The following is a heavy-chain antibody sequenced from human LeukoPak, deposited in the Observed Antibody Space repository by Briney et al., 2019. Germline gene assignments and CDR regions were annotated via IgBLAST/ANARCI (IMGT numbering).Heavy chain of an antibody. D-gene: IGHD1-20*01. J-gene: IGHJ4*02. CDR3: ARHWSVNWNPSHIDY. V-gene: IGHV4-39*01. Sequence: PSETLSLTCTVSGGSISSSSYYWGWIRQPPGKGLEWIGSIYYSGSTNYNPSLKSRVTISVDTSKNQFSLKLSSVTAADTAVYYCARHWSVNWNPSHIDYWGQGTLVTVSS. CDR2: IYYSGST. CDR1: GGSISSSSYY.